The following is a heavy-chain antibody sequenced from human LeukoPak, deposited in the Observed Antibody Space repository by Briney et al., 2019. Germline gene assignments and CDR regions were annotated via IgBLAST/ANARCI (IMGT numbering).Heavy chain of an antibody. D-gene: IGHD6-13*01. Sequence: GGSLGLSCAASGFNFSSHRMSWVRQAPGKGLEWVGNIKKDGGEIFYAKSVKGRFTISRDNAKNAVYLQMSSLRGEDTALYYCARDRRAASAPDYWGQGTLVTVSS. V-gene: IGHV3-7*01. CDR2: IKKDGGEI. CDR3: ARDRRAASAPDY. J-gene: IGHJ4*02. CDR1: GFNFSSHR.